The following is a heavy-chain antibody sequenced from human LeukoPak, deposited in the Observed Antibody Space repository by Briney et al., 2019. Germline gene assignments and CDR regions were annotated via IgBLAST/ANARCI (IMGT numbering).Heavy chain of an antibody. Sequence: QPGGSLRLSCAASGFTFSVYWMSWVRQAPGKGLELVASINQDGSDKYFADSLKGRFTVSRDNAKSSLYLQLNSLRAEDAAVYYCAREGKRRLARDAFDIWGQGTMVTVSS. CDR2: INQDGSDK. D-gene: IGHD1-1*01. V-gene: IGHV3-7*01. CDR1: GFTFSVYW. CDR3: AREGKRRLARDAFDI. J-gene: IGHJ3*02.